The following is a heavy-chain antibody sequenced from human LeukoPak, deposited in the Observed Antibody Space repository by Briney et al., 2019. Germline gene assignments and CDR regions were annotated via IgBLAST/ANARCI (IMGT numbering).Heavy chain of an antibody. CDR2: INPNSGGT. Sequence: ASVKVSCKASGYTFTGYYMYWVRQAPGQGLEWMGWINPNSGGTNYAQKFQGRVTMTRDTSISTAYMELSRLRSDDTAVYYCARDSSSSWTGNWFDPWGQGTLVTVSS. V-gene: IGHV1-2*02. J-gene: IGHJ5*02. CDR1: GYTFTGYY. CDR3: ARDSSSSWTGNWFDP. D-gene: IGHD6-13*01.